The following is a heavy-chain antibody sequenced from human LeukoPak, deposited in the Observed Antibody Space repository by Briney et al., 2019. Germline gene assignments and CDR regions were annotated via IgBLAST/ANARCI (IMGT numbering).Heavy chain of an antibody. D-gene: IGHD2-15*01. CDR2: SSGYNGDT. CDR1: GYTFTSYG. V-gene: IGHV1-18*01. J-gene: IGHJ4*02. Sequence: ASVKVSCKASGYTFTSYGISWVRQAPGQGLEWMGWSSGYNGDTNYAQKLQGRVTMTTDTSTSTAYMELRSLRSDDTAVYYCARGNYCSGGSCYDGAFDYWGQGTLVTVSS. CDR3: ARGNYCSGGSCYDGAFDY.